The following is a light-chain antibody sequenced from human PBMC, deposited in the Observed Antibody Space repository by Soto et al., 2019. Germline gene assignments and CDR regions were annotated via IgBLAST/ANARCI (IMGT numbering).Light chain of an antibody. J-gene: IGKJ2*01. CDR2: KAS. CDR1: QSISSW. V-gene: IGKV1-5*03. Sequence: DIQMTQSPSTLSASVGARVTITCRASQSISSWLAWYQQKPGKAPKLLIYKASNLQSGVPSRFSGSGSGTEFTLAISSLQPDDVATYYFQQYYSHYSFGQGTKLEIK. CDR3: QQYYSHYS.